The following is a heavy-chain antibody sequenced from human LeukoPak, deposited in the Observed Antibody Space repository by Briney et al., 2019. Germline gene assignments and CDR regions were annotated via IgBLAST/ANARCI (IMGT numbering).Heavy chain of an antibody. Sequence: PSETLSLTCTVSGGSISSYHWSWIRQPAGKGLEWIGRIYTTGSTNYNPSLKSRVTMSIDTSKNQFSLKLSSVTAADTAVYYCARGWSTTFGDYWGQGTLVTVSS. CDR2: IYTTGST. V-gene: IGHV4-4*07. J-gene: IGHJ4*02. CDR1: GGSISSYH. CDR3: ARGWSTTFGDY. D-gene: IGHD3-16*01.